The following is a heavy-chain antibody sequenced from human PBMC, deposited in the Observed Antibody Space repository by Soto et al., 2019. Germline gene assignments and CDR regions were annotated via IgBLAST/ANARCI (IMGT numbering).Heavy chain of an antibody. J-gene: IGHJ3*02. D-gene: IGHD3-22*01. CDR2: IKPDGSEK. V-gene: IGHV3-7*04. CDR1: GFNFSTYW. Sequence: PGGSLILSCAASGFNFSTYWMSWVRPAPGKGLEWVANIKPDGSEKWYVDSVKGRFTISRDNAKNSLYLQMNSLRAEDTAVYYCARGDYYDSSGPFSDAFDIWGQGTMVTVSS. CDR3: ARGDYYDSSGPFSDAFDI.